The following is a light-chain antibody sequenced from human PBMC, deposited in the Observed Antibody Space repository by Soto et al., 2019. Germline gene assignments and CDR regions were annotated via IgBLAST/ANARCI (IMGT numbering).Light chain of an antibody. Sequence: QSALTQPPSVSGSPGQSVAISCTGTSSDVGSYNRVSWYQQPPGTAPKLMIYDVNNRPSGVPDRFSGSKSGNTASLTISGLQAEDEADYYCSSYTISSTYVFGTGTTVTVL. V-gene: IGLV2-18*02. J-gene: IGLJ1*01. CDR3: SSYTISSTYV. CDR2: DVN. CDR1: SSDVGSYNR.